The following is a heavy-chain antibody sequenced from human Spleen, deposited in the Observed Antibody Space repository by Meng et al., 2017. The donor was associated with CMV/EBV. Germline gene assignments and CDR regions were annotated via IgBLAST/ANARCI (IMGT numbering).Heavy chain of an antibody. D-gene: IGHD6-13*01. CDR2: IYSGGST. CDR1: GFTVSSNY. Sequence: EGQLVESGGGLLQPGVSLGFSCAASGFTVSSNYMGWVRQAPGKGLEWVSVIYSGGSTYYADSVKGRFTISRDNSKNTLYLQMNSLRAEDTAVYYCASSPRYSSSFDYWGQGTLVTVSS. J-gene: IGHJ4*02. V-gene: IGHV3-53*01. CDR3: ASSPRYSSSFDY.